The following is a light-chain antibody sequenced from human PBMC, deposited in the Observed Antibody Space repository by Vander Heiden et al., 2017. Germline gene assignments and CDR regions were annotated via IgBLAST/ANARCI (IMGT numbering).Light chain of an antibody. Sequence: SVLTKPPPASGTAGKRVTITFSGRSTNIGTNDVDWYQQVPGKAPKLPIYNSNLRPSGVPVRFSGCKSGTSESLGISELRSEDDADHYCAGLDDCLSGPGFGTGTNVTVL. CDR2: NSN. J-gene: IGLJ1*01. V-gene: IGLV1-47*02. CDR1: STNIGTND. CDR3: AGLDDCLSGPG.